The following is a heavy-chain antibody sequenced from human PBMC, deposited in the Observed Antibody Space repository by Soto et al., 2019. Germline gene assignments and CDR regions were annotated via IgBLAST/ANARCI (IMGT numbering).Heavy chain of an antibody. CDR2: IPFSGST. V-gene: IGHV4-39*01. Sequence: QLQLQLTGPGLVKPSETLSLTCTVSGGSISRNNHYWGWIRQSPGKGLEWIGSIPFSGSTNYNPSLKSRVRVSMETSRSQFSLRMSSVTAADTAVFYCARLGSNGRYQGSYFDYWGQGIPVTVSS. CDR3: ARLGSNGRYQGSYFDY. CDR1: GGSISRNNHY. D-gene: IGHD1-26*01. J-gene: IGHJ4*02.